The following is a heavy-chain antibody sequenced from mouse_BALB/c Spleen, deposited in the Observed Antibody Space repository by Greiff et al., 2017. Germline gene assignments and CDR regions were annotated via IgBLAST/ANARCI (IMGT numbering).Heavy chain of an antibody. D-gene: IGHD1-1*01. CDR3: ARGATVVAKDY. Sequence: QVQLKQSGAELMKPGASVKISCKATGYTFSSYWIEWVKQRPGHGLEWIGEILPGSGSTNYNEKFKGKATFTADTSSNTAYMQLSSLTSEDSAVYYCARGATVVAKDYWGQGTTLTVSS. J-gene: IGHJ2*01. CDR2: ILPGSGST. V-gene: IGHV1-9*01. CDR1: GYTFSSYW.